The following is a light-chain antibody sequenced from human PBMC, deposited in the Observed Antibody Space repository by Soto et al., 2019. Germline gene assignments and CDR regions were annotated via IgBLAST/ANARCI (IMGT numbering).Light chain of an antibody. V-gene: IGKV3-20*01. CDR2: GSS. Sequence: EIVLTQSPGTLSLSPGERVTLSCRASQSVSSKHLAWYQQKPGQAPRLLIYGSSSRATGIPDRFSGSGSGTDFTLTISRLEPDDFALYFCHLYGGSPPHTFGQWTKLEIK. J-gene: IGKJ2*01. CDR1: QSVSSKH. CDR3: HLYGGSPPHT.